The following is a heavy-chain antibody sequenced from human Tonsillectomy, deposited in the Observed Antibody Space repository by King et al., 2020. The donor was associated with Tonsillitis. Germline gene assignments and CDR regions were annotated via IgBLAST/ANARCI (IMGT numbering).Heavy chain of an antibody. CDR3: ARDQALFYDSSGYYDY. CDR1: GYSISSGYY. V-gene: IGHV4-38-2*02. J-gene: IGHJ4*02. Sequence: MQLQESGPGLVKPSETLSLTCAVSGYSISSGYYWGWIRQPPGKGLEWIGSFSHSGSTYYNPSLRSRVTISVDTSKTQFSLKLSPATAAETAVYYCARDQALFYDSSGYYDYWGQGTLVTVSS. CDR2: FSHSGST. D-gene: IGHD3-22*01.